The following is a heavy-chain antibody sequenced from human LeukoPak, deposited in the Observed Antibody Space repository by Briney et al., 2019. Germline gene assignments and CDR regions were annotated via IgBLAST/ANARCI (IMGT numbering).Heavy chain of an antibody. CDR1: GYTFTSYG. CDR3: ARDRCSGGSCYSVRY. J-gene: IGHJ4*02. CDR2: INPNSGGT. D-gene: IGHD2-15*01. Sequence: ASVKVSCKASGYTFTSYGISWVRQAPGQGLEWMGGINPNSGGTNYAQKFQGRVTMTRDTSISTAYMELSRLRSDDTAVYYCARDRCSGGSCYSVRYWGQGTLVTVSS. V-gene: IGHV1-2*02.